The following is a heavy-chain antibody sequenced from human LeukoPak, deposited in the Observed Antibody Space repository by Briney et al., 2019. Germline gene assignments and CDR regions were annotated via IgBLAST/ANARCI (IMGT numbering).Heavy chain of an antibody. CDR1: GFTFSSYW. CDR2: IKQDGSEK. J-gene: IGHJ4*02. Sequence: GGSLRLSCAASGFTFSSYWMSWVRQAPGKGLQWVANIKQDGSEKYYVDSVKGRFTISRDNAKNSLYLQMNSLRAEDTAVYYCARLMYYYGSGSYLYWGQGTLVTVSS. CDR3: ARLMYYYGSGSYLY. D-gene: IGHD3-10*01. V-gene: IGHV3-7*01.